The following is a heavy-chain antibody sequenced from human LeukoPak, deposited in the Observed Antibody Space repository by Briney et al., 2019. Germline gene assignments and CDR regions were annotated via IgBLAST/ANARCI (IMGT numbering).Heavy chain of an antibody. CDR1: GASITTYS. CDR2: FSLGETT. Sequence: PSETLSLTCSVSGASITTYSWNWLRQSPGKGLEWIGYFSLGETTSYTSSLKSRVTISRDTSKNQVSLKLTSVTAADTAVYYCARWDELDWAFGTWGLGTLVTVSS. V-gene: IGHV4-59*08. CDR3: ARWDELDWAFGT. J-gene: IGHJ5*02. D-gene: IGHD2-21*01.